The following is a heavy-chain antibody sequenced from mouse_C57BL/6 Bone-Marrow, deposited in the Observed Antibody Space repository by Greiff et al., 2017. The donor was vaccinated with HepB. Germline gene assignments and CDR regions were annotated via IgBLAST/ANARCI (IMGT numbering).Heavy chain of an antibody. CDR3: ARHADYDGAWFAY. D-gene: IGHD2-4*01. CDR1: GFSLTSYG. Sequence: QVQLQQSGPGLVAPSQSLSITCTVSGFSLTSYGVHWVRQPPGKGLEWLVVIWSDGSTTYNSALKSRLSISKDNSKSQVFLKMNSLQTDDTAMYYCARHADYDGAWFAYWGQGTLVTVSA. J-gene: IGHJ3*01. V-gene: IGHV2-6-1*01. CDR2: IWSDGST.